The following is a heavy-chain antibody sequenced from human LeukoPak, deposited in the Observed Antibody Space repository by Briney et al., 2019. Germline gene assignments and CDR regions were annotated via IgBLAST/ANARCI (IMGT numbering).Heavy chain of an antibody. J-gene: IGHJ4*02. CDR2: ISANNGNT. Sequence: ASVKVSCKASGYTFTSYGISWVRQAPGQGLEWMGWISANNGNTNSAQKFQGRVTMTTDTSTSTAYMELRSLRSDDRAVYYCARDFFHGHCAGLSCFLLDYWGQGSLVTVSS. V-gene: IGHV1-18*01. CDR1: GYTFTSYG. D-gene: IGHD2-15*01. CDR3: ARDFFHGHCAGLSCFLLDY.